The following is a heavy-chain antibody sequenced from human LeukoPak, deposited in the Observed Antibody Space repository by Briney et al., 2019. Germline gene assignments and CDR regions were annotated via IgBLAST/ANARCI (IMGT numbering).Heavy chain of an antibody. CDR1: GYTFTSYY. D-gene: IGHD6-13*01. CDR2: INPSGGST. CDR3: ARDWGLIAAAGTDYYYGMDV. Sequence: ASVTVSCKASGYTFTSYYMHWVRQAPGQGLEWMGIINPSGGSTSYAQKFQGRVTMTRDTSTSTVYMELSSLRSEDTAVYYCARDWGLIAAAGTDYYYGMDVWGQGTTVTVSS. V-gene: IGHV1-46*01. J-gene: IGHJ6*02.